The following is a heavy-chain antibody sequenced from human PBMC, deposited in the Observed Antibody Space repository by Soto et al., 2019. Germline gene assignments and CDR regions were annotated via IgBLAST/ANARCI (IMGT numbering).Heavy chain of an antibody. CDR1: GFTFSSYG. V-gene: IGHV3-30*18. Sequence: GGSLILSCAASGFTFSSYGMHWVRQAPGKGLEWVAVISYDGSNKYYADSVKGRFTISRDNSKNTLYLQMNSLRAEDTAVYYCAKDVMSYSSSSTYWGQGTQVTVSS. CDR2: ISYDGSNK. J-gene: IGHJ4*02. D-gene: IGHD6-13*01. CDR3: AKDVMSYSSSSTY.